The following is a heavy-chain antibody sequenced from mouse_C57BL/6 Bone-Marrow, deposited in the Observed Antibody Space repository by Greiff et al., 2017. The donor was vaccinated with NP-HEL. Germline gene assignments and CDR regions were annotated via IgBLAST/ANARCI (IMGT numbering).Heavy chain of an antibody. CDR3: ARRRLYYGSSYGY. CDR2: IYPRSGNT. J-gene: IGHJ2*01. V-gene: IGHV1-81*01. Sequence: QVQLQQSGAELARPGASVKLSCKASGYTFTSYGMSWVKQRTGQGLEWIGEIYPRSGNTYYNEKFKGKATLTADKSSSTAYMELRSLTSEDSAVYFCARRRLYYGSSYGYWGQGTTLTVSS. D-gene: IGHD1-1*01. CDR1: GYTFTSYG.